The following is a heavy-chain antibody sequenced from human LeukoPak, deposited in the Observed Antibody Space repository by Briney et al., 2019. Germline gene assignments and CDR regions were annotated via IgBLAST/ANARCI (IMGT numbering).Heavy chain of an antibody. CDR1: GDSFSSHY. D-gene: IGHD4-17*01. CDR3: ARDLVTVTKGFDI. CDR2: ISHIGRT. Sequence: SETLSLTCAVSGDSFSSHYWTWIRQSPGTGLEWIGYISHIGRTNYNPSLKSRVTISIDTSKNQFSLKLRSVTAADTAVYYCARDLVTVTKGFDIWGQGTMVSVSP. V-gene: IGHV4-59*11. J-gene: IGHJ3*02.